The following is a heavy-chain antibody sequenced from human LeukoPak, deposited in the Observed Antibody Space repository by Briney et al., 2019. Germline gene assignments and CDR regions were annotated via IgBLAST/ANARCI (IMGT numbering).Heavy chain of an antibody. V-gene: IGHV3-9*03. D-gene: IGHD1-26*01. Sequence: GRSLRLSCAASGFTFDDYAMHWVRQAPGKGLEWVSGISWNSGSIGYADSVKGRFTISRDNAKNSLYLQMNSLRAEDMALYYCAKDSGSYPHEDAFDIWGQGTMVTVSS. CDR2: ISWNSGSI. J-gene: IGHJ3*02. CDR3: AKDSGSYPHEDAFDI. CDR1: GFTFDDYA.